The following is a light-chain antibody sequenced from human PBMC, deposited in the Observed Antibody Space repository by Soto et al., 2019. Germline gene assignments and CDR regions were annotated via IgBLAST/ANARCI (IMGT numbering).Light chain of an antibody. CDR2: DAS. Sequence: IVLTQSTATLSLSPWQGATLSCRCSGSVFGYLAGYQHKPGQAPRLLIYDASNRAPGVPARFSGSGSGTDFTLTISSLEPEDFAVYYCQQRYRWPPITFGQGTRLEIK. CDR3: QQRYRWPPIT. V-gene: IGKV3-11*01. J-gene: IGKJ5*01. CDR1: GSVFGY.